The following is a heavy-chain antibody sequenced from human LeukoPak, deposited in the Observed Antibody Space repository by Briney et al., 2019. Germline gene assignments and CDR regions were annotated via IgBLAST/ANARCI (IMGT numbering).Heavy chain of an antibody. Sequence: SETLSLTCTVSGGSISSSSYYWGWIRQPPGKGLEWIGSIYYSGSTYYNPSLKSRVTISVDTSKNQFSLKLSSVTAADTAVYYCARILVAKYYYYYMDVWGKGTTVTVSS. CDR2: IYYSGST. J-gene: IGHJ6*03. CDR1: GGSISSSSYY. V-gene: IGHV4-39*07. D-gene: IGHD3-22*01. CDR3: ARILVAKYYYYYMDV.